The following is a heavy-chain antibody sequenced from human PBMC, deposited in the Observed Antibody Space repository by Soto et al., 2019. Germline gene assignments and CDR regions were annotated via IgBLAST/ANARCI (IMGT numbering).Heavy chain of an antibody. CDR1: GFTFDSYA. V-gene: IGHV3-23*01. CDR2: ISGSGYAK. Sequence: EVNLKESGGGLFQPGGSARLSCVASGFTFDSYAMSWVRQTPGRGLEWVAAISGSGYAKYYTQSVQGRFTISRDKSKNTVFLQMNSLRAEDTAVYFCAKGRYFDASGGCANYWGQGTGVTVSS. J-gene: IGHJ4*02. CDR3: AKGRYFDASGGCANY. D-gene: IGHD2-15*01.